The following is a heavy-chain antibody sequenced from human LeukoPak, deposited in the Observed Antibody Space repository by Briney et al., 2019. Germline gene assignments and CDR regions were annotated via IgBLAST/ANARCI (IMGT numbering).Heavy chain of an antibody. CDR1: GYTFTGYY. CDR2: INPNSGGT. V-gene: IGHV1-2*02. D-gene: IGHD5-18*01. CDR3: ARALPHRRLMDTTMEQRWFDP. J-gene: IGHJ5*02. Sequence: ASVKVSCKASGYTFTGYYMHWVRQAPGQGLEWMGWINPNSGGTNYTQKFQGRVTMTRDMSTSTVYMELSSLRSEDTAMYYCARALPHRRLMDTTMEQRWFDPWGQGTLVTVSS.